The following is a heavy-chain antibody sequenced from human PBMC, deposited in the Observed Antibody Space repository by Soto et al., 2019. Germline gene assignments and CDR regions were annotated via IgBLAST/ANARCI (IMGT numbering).Heavy chain of an antibody. V-gene: IGHV3-53*01. CDR1: GFPVSSNY. CDR2: HYSGGST. J-gene: IGHJ5*02. Sequence: GGSLRLSCAISGFPVSSNYLSWVRQAPGKGLEWVSVHYSGGSTYYADSVQGRFTTSRDKSNNTLYLQMRRVRAEDTAVYFCARHRHPRGTVGATSPLDPWGQGTQVTVSS. CDR3: ARHRHPRGTVGATSPLDP. D-gene: IGHD1-26*01.